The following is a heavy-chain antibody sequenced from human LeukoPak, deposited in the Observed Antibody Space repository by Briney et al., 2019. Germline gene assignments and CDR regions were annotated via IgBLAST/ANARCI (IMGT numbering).Heavy chain of an antibody. Sequence: SETLSLTCTVSGGSISSYYWSWIRQPPGKGLEWIGYIYYSGSTNYNPSLKSRVTVSVDTSKNQFSLKLSSVTAADTAVYYCASTSLAAAGEIYYFDYWGQGTLVTVSS. V-gene: IGHV4-59*01. CDR3: ASTSLAAAGEIYYFDY. CDR1: GGSISSYY. CDR2: IYYSGST. D-gene: IGHD6-13*01. J-gene: IGHJ4*02.